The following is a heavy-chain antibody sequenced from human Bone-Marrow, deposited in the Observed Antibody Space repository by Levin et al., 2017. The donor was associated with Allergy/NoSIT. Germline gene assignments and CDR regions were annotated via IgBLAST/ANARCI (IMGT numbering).Heavy chain of an antibody. CDR3: ASQYCSSTSCPETYYYGMDV. Sequence: SETLSLTCTVSGGSISSYYWSWIRQPPGKGLEWIGYIYYSGSTNYNPSLKSRVTISVDTSKNQFSLKLSSVTAADTAVYYWASQYCSSTSCPETYYYGMDVWGQGTTVTVSS. D-gene: IGHD2-2*01. J-gene: IGHJ6*02. V-gene: IGHV4-59*01. CDR2: IYYSGST. CDR1: GGSISSYY.